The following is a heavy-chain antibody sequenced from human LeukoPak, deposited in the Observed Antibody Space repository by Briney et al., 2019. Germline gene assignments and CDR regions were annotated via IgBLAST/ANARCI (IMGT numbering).Heavy chain of an antibody. CDR3: ARTFIYGDYGPIDY. CDR1: GFTFSSYG. CDR2: IWYDGSNK. J-gene: IGHJ4*02. V-gene: IGHV3-33*03. D-gene: IGHD4-17*01. Sequence: GGSLRLSCAASGFTFSSYGMHWVRQAPGKGLEWVAVIWYDGSNKYYADSVKGRFTISRDNAKNSLYLQMNSLRAEDTAVYYCARTFIYGDYGPIDYWGQGTLVTVSS.